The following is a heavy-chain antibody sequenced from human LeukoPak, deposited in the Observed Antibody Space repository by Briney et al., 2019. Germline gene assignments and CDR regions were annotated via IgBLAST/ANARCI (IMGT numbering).Heavy chain of an antibody. D-gene: IGHD3-10*01. CDR1: GGSISSGGYS. J-gene: IGHJ3*02. CDR2: IYHSGST. CDR3: ARADRYYYGSGSYFSIGAPRDDAFDI. Sequence: PSETLSLTCAVSGGSISSGGYSWSWIRQPPGKGLEWIGYIYHSGSTYYNPSLKSRVTISVDRSKNQFSLKLSSVTAADTAVYYCARADRYYYGSGSYFSIGAPRDDAFDIWGQGTMVTVSS. V-gene: IGHV4-30-2*01.